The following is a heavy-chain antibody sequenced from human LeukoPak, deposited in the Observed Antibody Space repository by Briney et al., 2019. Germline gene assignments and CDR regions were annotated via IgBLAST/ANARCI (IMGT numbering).Heavy chain of an antibody. CDR1: GLTFDDYG. J-gene: IGHJ4*02. D-gene: IGHD1-14*01. V-gene: IGHV3-20*04. Sequence: GGSLRLSCVASGLTFDDYGMSWVRQAPGKGLEWVSGINWNGGTTTYADSVKGRFTISRDNAKNSLYLQMNSLRVEDTAFYYCARNSGTNVYTYSFQYWGRGTLVTVSS. CDR2: INWNGGTT. CDR3: ARNSGTNVYTYSFQY.